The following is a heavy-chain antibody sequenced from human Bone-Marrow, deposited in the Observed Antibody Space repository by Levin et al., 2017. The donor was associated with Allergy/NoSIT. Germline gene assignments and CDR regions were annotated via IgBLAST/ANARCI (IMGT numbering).Heavy chain of an antibody. J-gene: IGHJ4*02. V-gene: IGHV1-18*01. D-gene: IGHD5-12*01. CDR1: GYTFTSFG. CDR2: ISGDTGKE. Sequence: ASAKVSCKAAGYTFTSFGINWVRQSPGQGLEWLGGISGDTGKEDYAQKIQGRITVTTDTSTSTAYMELRSLTYEDTAVYYCVGLGGWSYSDFDYWGQGTLVTVSS. CDR3: VGLGGWSYSDFDY.